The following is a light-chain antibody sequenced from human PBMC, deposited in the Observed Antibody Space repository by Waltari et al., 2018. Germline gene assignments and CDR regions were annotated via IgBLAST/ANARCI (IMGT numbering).Light chain of an antibody. CDR1: NSNVGSYNL. V-gene: IGLV2-23*03. J-gene: IGLJ2*01. CDR3: CSNVGSSVF. Sequence: QSALTQPASVSGSPGQSITISCTGFNSNVGSYNLVSWYQKHPGKAPKLLIYEGNRLPTGVSDRVSGSKSDNTASLTLSGLQAEDEADYYCCSNVGSSVFFGGGTKLTVL. CDR2: EGN.